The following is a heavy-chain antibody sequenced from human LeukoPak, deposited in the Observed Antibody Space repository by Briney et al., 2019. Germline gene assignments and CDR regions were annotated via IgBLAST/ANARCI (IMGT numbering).Heavy chain of an antibody. CDR2: ISSSGSTI. CDR3: ARLGYCSSTSCYNFDY. Sequence: GGSLRLSCAASGFTFSDYYMSWIRQAPGKGLEWVSYISSSGSTIYYADSVKGRFTISRDNAKNSLYLQMNSLRAEDTAVYYCARLGYCSSTSCYNFDYWGQGTLVTVSS. V-gene: IGHV3-11*04. D-gene: IGHD2-2*01. CDR1: GFTFSDYY. J-gene: IGHJ4*02.